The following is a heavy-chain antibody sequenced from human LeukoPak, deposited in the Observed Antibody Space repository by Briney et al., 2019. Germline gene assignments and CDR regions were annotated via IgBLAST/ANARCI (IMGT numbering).Heavy chain of an antibody. D-gene: IGHD6-19*01. V-gene: IGHV5-51*01. CDR3: ARSWVAGYGTVLDY. J-gene: IGHJ4*02. CDR2: IYPSDSDT. CDR1: GYSFTSFW. Sequence: GESLKISCQGSGYSFTSFWIGWVRQMPGKGLEWMGIIYPSDSDTRYSPSFQGQVTISVDKYISTAYLQWSSLKASDTAMYYRARSWVAGYGTVLDYWGQGTLVSVSS.